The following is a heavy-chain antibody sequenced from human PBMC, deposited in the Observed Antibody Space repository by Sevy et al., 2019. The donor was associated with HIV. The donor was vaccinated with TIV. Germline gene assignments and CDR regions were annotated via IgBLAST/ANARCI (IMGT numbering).Heavy chain of an antibody. CDR2: ISSSGRTI. D-gene: IGHD3-10*01. Sequence: GGSLRLSCAASGFTFSSYSMNWVRQAPGKGLEWVSYISSSGRTIYYADSVKGRFTISRDNAKNSLYLQMNSLRAEDTAVYYCARRVSSDEAVDIWGQGTMVTVSS. J-gene: IGHJ3*02. CDR1: GFTFSSYS. V-gene: IGHV3-48*01. CDR3: ARRVSSDEAVDI.